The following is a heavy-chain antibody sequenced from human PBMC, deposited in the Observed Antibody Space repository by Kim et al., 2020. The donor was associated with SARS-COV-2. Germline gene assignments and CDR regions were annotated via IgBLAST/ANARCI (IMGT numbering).Heavy chain of an antibody. J-gene: IGHJ4*02. D-gene: IGHD6-13*01. Sequence: SQTLSLTCAISGDTVSSNTGVWNWIRQSPSRGLEWLGRTYYRSKWYTDYAVSVKSRITIDPDTSQNQFSLHLNSVTPEDTAVYLCARDAPGSSYFDFWGRGTLVTVSS. V-gene: IGHV6-1*01. CDR2: TYYRSKWYT. CDR1: GDTVSSNTGV. CDR3: ARDAPGSSYFDF.